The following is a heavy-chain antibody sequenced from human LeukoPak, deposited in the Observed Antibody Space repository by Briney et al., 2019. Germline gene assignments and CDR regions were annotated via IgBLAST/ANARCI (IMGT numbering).Heavy chain of an antibody. D-gene: IGHD5-12*01. V-gene: IGHV4-59*01. CDR2: IYYSGST. J-gene: IGHJ6*03. CDR3: ARGEWLRFYYYYMDV. Sequence: SETLSLTCTVSGGSISGYYWSCVRQPPGKGLEWIGYIYYSGSTNYNPSLKSRVTISVDTYKNQFSLKLSSVTAADTAVYYCARGEWLRFYYYYMDVWGKGTTVTVSS. CDR1: GGSISGYY.